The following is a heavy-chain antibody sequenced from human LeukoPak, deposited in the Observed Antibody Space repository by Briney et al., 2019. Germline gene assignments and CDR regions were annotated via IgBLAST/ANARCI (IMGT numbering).Heavy chain of an antibody. V-gene: IGHV4-39*07. CDR2: IYYSGST. D-gene: IGHD6-19*01. J-gene: IGHJ6*03. CDR3: ARQPVAGSDHYYYYYMDV. Sequence: SETLSLTCSVSGGSISSSSYYWGWIRQPPGKGLEWIGSIYYSGSTYYNPSLKSRVTISVDTSKNQFSLKLSSVTAADTAVYYCARQPVAGSDHYYYYYMDVWGKGTTVTVSS. CDR1: GGSISSSSYY.